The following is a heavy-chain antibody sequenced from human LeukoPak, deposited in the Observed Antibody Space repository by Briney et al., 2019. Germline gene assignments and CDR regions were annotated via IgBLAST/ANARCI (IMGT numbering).Heavy chain of an antibody. D-gene: IGHD5-24*01. CDR3: ARDLPGQRWLHAVIGDYYYYGMDV. CDR1: GSTFSSYW. V-gene: IGHV3-74*01. J-gene: IGHJ6*02. CDR2: INSDGSST. Sequence: GGSLRLSCAASGSTFSSYWMHWVRQAPGKGLVWVSRINSDGSSTSYADSVKGRFTISRDNAKNTLYLQMNSLRAEDTAVYYCARDLPGQRWLHAVIGDYYYYGMDVWGQGTTVTVSS.